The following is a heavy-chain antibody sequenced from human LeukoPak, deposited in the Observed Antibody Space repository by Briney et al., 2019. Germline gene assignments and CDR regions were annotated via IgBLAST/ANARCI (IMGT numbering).Heavy chain of an antibody. V-gene: IGHV1-2*02. CDR1: GYTFSGYY. CDR3: VRDRPHNWFDP. Sequence: SVKVSCKASGYTFSGYYIHWVRQAPGQGLEWMGLIKPDSGNTKYPQKFQGRVTMTRDTSITTAYMELNRLTSDDTAVYYCVRDRPHNWFDPWGQGTLVTVSS. CDR2: IKPDSGNT. J-gene: IGHJ5*02.